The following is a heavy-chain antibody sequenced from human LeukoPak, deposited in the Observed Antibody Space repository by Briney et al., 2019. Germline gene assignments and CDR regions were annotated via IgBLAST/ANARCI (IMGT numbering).Heavy chain of an antibody. CDR3: ARRAGTDPYYYYGMDV. J-gene: IGHJ6*02. Sequence: SETLSLTCAVSGGSISSSNWWSWVRQPPGKGLEWIGEIYHSGSTNYNPSLKSRVTISVDKSKNQFSLKLSSVTAADTAVYYCARRAGTDPYYYYGMDVWGQGTTVTVSS. D-gene: IGHD6-13*01. CDR1: GGSISSSNW. CDR2: IYHSGST. V-gene: IGHV4-4*02.